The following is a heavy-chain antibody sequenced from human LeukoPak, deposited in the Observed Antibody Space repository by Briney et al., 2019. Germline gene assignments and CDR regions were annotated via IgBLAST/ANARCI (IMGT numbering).Heavy chain of an antibody. CDR1: GFTVSSNY. J-gene: IGHJ4*02. V-gene: IGHV3-53*01. CDR3: ARGSIAAAGTLDY. CDR2: IYSGGST. D-gene: IGHD6-13*01. Sequence: GGSLRLSCAASGFTVSSNYVSWVRQAPGKGLECVSVIYSGGSTYYADSVKGRFTISRDNSKNTLYLQMNSLRAEDTAVYYCARGSIAAAGTLDYWGQGTLVTVSS.